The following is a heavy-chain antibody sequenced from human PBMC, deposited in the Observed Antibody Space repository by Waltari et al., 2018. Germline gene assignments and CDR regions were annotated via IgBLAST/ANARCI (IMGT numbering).Heavy chain of an antibody. CDR2: INPNSGGT. J-gene: IGHJ4*02. CDR3: ASASGSSSWYVDY. D-gene: IGHD6-13*01. CDR1: GGTFSSYA. V-gene: IGHV1-2*06. Sequence: QVQLVQSGAEVKKPGSSVKVSCKASGGTFSSYAISWVRQAPGQGLEWMGRINPNSGGTNYAQKFQGRVTMTRDTSISTAYMELSRLRSDDTAVYYCASASGSSSWYVDYWGQGTLVTVSS.